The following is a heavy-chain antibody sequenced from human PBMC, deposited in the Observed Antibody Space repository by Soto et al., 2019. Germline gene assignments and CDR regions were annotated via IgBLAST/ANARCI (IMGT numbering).Heavy chain of an antibody. CDR3: ARDRGQWLVLLNWFDP. Sequence: QVQLVESGGGVVQPGRSLRLSCAASGFTFSSYAMHWVRQAPGKGLEWVAVISYDGSNKYYSDSVKGRFTISRDNSKNTLYLQMNSLRAEDTAVYYCARDRGQWLVLLNWFDPWGQGTLVTVSS. V-gene: IGHV3-30-3*01. D-gene: IGHD6-19*01. CDR2: ISYDGSNK. J-gene: IGHJ5*02. CDR1: GFTFSSYA.